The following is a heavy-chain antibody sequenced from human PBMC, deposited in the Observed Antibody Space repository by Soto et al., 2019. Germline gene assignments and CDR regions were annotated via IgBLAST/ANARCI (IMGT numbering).Heavy chain of an antibody. D-gene: IGHD4-17*01. V-gene: IGHV4-61*01. J-gene: IGHJ4*02. CDR3: ARGATVTQFDY. Sequence: SETLSLTCTVSGVSVSSGSFYWAWIRQPPGKGLEWIGFGSYSGTTNYKPSLKSRVTISVDTSRSQISLKVTSLTAADTAVYYCARGATVTQFDYWGRGTLVTVSS. CDR2: GSYSGTT. CDR1: GVSVSSGSFY.